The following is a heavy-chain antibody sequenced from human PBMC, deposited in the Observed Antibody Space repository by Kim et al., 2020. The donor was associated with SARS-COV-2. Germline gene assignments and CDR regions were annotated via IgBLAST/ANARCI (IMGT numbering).Heavy chain of an antibody. CDR1: GYTFTSYG. V-gene: IGHV1-18*01. CDR2: ISAYNGNT. D-gene: IGHD5-18*01. CDR3: ARAMDTAMANFDY. Sequence: GESLKISCKASGYTFTSYGISWVRQAPGQGLEWMGWISAYNGNTNYAQKLQGRVTMTTDTSTSTAYMELRSLRSDDTAVYYCARAMDTAMANFDYWGQGTLVTVSS. J-gene: IGHJ4*02.